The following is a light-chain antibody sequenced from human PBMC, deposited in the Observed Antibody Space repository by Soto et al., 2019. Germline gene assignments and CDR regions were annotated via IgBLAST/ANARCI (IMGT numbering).Light chain of an antibody. J-gene: IGKJ1*01. CDR3: QQSYRTPPT. CDR1: QSLSSY. Sequence: DIHMTQSPSSLSASVGDRVTITCRASQSLSSYLNWYQQKPGKAPKLLIYAASRLQSGGPSRVSGSGSETDFTLTITSLQPEDFATYYCQQSYRTPPTFGQGTKVDI. CDR2: AAS. V-gene: IGKV1-39*01.